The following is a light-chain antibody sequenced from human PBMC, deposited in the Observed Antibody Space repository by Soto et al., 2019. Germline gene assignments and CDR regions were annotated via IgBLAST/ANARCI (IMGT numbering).Light chain of an antibody. CDR1: SSDVGGYNY. CDR3: SSYAGSNNFV. Sequence: QSALTQPPSASGSPGQSVTISCTGTSSDVGGYNYVSWYQQHPGKAPKLMIYEVSKRPSGVADRFSGSKSGNTASLTVSGLQAEDEAEYYCSSYAGSNNFVFGGGTKHTVL. V-gene: IGLV2-8*01. CDR2: EVS. J-gene: IGLJ2*01.